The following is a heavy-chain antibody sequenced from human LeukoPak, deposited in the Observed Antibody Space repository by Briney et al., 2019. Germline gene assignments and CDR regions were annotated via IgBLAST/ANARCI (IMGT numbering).Heavy chain of an antibody. CDR1: GFTFSSYE. Sequence: GGSLRLSCAASGFTFSSYEMNWVRQAPGKGLEWVSYISSSGSTIYYADSVKGRFTISRDNAKNSLYLQMNSLRAEDTAVYYCARRRYSGSSQHFDYWGQGTLATVSS. J-gene: IGHJ4*02. CDR3: ARRRYSGSSQHFDY. D-gene: IGHD1-26*01. CDR2: ISSSGSTI. V-gene: IGHV3-48*03.